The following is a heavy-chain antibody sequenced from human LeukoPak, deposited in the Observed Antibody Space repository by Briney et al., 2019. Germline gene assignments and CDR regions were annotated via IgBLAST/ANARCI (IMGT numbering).Heavy chain of an antibody. V-gene: IGHV4-34*01. CDR3: ARDLRYYYDSSGSYYYYYYMDV. D-gene: IGHD3-22*01. Sequence: PSETLSLTCAVYGGSLSGYYWSWIRQPPGKGLEWIGEINHSGSTNYNPSLKSRVTISVDTSKNQFSLKLSSVAAADTAVYYCARDLRYYYDSSGSYYYYYYMDVWGKGTTVTVSS. CDR2: INHSGST. J-gene: IGHJ6*03. CDR1: GGSLSGYY.